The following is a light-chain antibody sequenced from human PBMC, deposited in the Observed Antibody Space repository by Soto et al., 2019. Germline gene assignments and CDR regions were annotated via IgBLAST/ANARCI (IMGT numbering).Light chain of an antibody. V-gene: IGKV1-5*01. Sequence: DIQMTQSPSTLSASVGDRVTITCRASQSISSWLAWYQQKPGKAPKLLIYDASSLESGVPSRFSGSGSGTECTLTISSLKPDYFATYHCQQYNSYAWTFGQGTKVEIK. CDR1: QSISSW. CDR2: DAS. CDR3: QQYNSYAWT. J-gene: IGKJ1*01.